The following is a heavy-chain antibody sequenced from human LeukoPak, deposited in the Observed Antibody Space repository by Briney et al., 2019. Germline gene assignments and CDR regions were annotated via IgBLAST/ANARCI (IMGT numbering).Heavy chain of an antibody. CDR2: IIPIFGTA. CDR1: GGTFSSYA. Sequence: GASVKVSCKASGGTFSSYAISWVRQAPGQGLGWMGGIIPIFGTANYAQKFQGRVTITTDESTSTAYMELSSLRSEDTAVYYCARVPRWATAWYYFDYWGQGTLVTVSS. V-gene: IGHV1-69*05. CDR3: ARVPRWATAWYYFDY. D-gene: IGHD5-24*01. J-gene: IGHJ4*02.